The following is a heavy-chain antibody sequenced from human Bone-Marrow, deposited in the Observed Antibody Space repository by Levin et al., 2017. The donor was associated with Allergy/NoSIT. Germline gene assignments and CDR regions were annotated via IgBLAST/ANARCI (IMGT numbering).Heavy chain of an antibody. Sequence: SETLSLTCSVSGGSISNSYWSWIRQAPGKGLEWIGYIKNSGTTKYNPSLSRVTISADTSKNQVSLRLTSVTAADTAVYYCASLGYTISYYDYAMDVWGQGTTVTVSS. CDR2: IKNSGTT. D-gene: IGHD5-12*01. J-gene: IGHJ6*02. CDR3: ASLGYTISYYDYAMDV. V-gene: IGHV4-59*01. CDR1: GGSISNSY.